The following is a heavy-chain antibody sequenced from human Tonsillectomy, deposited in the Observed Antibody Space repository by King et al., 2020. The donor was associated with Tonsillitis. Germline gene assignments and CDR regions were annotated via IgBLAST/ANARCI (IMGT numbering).Heavy chain of an antibody. CDR2: IIPIFGTA. D-gene: IGHD2-2*02. V-gene: IGHV1-69*06. CDR1: GGTFSSYA. Sequence: VQLVESGAEVKKPGSSVKVSCKASGGTFSSYAISWVRQAPGQGLEWMGGIIPIFGTANYAQKFQGRVTITADKSTSTAYMELSSLRSEDTAVYYCARGPAGLVPAAIRGGYYYYYMDVWGKGTTATVSS. CDR3: ARGPAGLVPAAIRGGYYYYYMDV. J-gene: IGHJ6*03.